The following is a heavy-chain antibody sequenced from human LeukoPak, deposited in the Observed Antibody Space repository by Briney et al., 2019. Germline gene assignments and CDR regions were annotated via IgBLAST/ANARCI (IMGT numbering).Heavy chain of an antibody. CDR3: ARDPTGYSSSWGFDP. J-gene: IGHJ5*02. CDR1: GGSISSYY. V-gene: IGHV4-59*01. Sequence: SETLSLTCTVSGGSISSYYWSWIRQPPGKGLEWIGYIYYSGSTNYNPSLKSRVTISVDTSKNQFSLKLSSVTAADTAVYYCARDPTGYSSSWGFDPWGQGTLVTVSS. CDR2: IYYSGST. D-gene: IGHD6-13*01.